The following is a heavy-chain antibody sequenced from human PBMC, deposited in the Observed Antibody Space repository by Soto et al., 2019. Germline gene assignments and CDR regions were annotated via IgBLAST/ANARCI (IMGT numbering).Heavy chain of an antibody. Sequence: SVKVSCKASGGTFTSYAISWVRQAPGQGLEWMGGIIPIFGTANYAQKFQGRVTITADESTSTAYMELSSLRSEDTAVYYCAGDRKMATIQYSSSFGMDVWGKGTMVTVSS. CDR2: IIPIFGTA. D-gene: IGHD5-12*01. V-gene: IGHV1-69*13. CDR3: AGDRKMATIQYSSSFGMDV. J-gene: IGHJ6*04. CDR1: GGTFTSYA.